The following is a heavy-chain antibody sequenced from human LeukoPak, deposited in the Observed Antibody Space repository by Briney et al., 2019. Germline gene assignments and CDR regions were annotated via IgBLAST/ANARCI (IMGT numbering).Heavy chain of an antibody. Sequence: GGSLRLSCAASGFTFSSYAMSWVRQAPGKGLEWVSAISGSGGSTYYADSVKGRFTISRDNSKNTLYLQMNSPKTEDTAVYYCVRILSGSWGQGTLVTVSS. J-gene: IGHJ4*02. CDR3: VRILSGS. V-gene: IGHV3-23*01. D-gene: IGHD3-3*01. CDR1: GFTFSSYA. CDR2: ISGSGGST.